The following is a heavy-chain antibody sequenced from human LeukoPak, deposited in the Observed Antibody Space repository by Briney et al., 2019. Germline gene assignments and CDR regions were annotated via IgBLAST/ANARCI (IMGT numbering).Heavy chain of an antibody. CDR1: GFTFSNYW. CDR3: ARGGGSIIAVDF. J-gene: IGHJ4*02. CDR2: INSDGSDT. D-gene: IGHD3-16*01. V-gene: IGHV3-74*01. Sequence: GGSLRLSCEASGFTFSNYWMHWVRQAPGKGLVWVSRINSDGSDTSYADSVKGRFTISRDSGKNTLYLQMNNLRGEDTAVYYCARGGGSIIAVDFWGQGTLVTVSS.